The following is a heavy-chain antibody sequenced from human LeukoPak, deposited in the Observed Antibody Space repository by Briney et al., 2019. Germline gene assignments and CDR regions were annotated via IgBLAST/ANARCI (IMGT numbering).Heavy chain of an antibody. CDR1: GYTVTGYY. J-gene: IGHJ4*02. V-gene: IGHV1-2*06. CDR2: INPNSGGT. Sequence: ASVKVSCKASGYTVTGYYMHWVRQAPGHGLEWMGRINPNSGGTNYAQKFQGRVTMTRDTSISTAYMELSRLRSDDTAVYYCARLSYGSGWYGGDYWGQGTLVTVSS. CDR3: ARLSYGSGWYGGDY. D-gene: IGHD6-19*01.